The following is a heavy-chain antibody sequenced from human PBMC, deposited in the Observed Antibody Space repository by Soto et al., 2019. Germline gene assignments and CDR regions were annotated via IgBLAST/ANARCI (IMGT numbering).Heavy chain of an antibody. CDR1: GFTFSNYY. Sequence: PGGSLRLSCPASGFTFSNYYMTSIRQSPRKGLEEVSYISSSRSYTTYADTEKGRFTISTDNAQNSLYPQVHIPRSEDPVVTYGGRSPPMIPFDYWVHVTLVTVSS. CDR3: GRSPPMIPFDY. J-gene: IGHJ4*01. D-gene: IGHD3-22*01. V-gene: IGHV3-11*03. CDR2: ISSSRSYT.